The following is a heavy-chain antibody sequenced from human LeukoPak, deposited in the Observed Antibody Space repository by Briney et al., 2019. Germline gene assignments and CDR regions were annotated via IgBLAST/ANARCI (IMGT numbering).Heavy chain of an antibody. Sequence: GGSLRLSCAASGFTFSSYEMNWVRQAPGKGLEWVSYISSSGSTIYYADSVKGRFTISRDNAKNSLYLQMNSLRAEDTAVYYCARGLAVAGDSSWFDPWGQGTLVTVSS. V-gene: IGHV3-48*03. CDR1: GFTFSSYE. CDR2: ISSSGSTI. D-gene: IGHD6-19*01. CDR3: ARGLAVAGDSSWFDP. J-gene: IGHJ5*02.